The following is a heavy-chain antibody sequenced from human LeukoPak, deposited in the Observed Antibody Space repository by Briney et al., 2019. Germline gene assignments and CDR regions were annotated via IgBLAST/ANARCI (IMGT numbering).Heavy chain of an antibody. J-gene: IGHJ4*02. CDR2: ISGSGGST. CDR3: AKLFPSYYYGSGSYY. Sequence: GGSLRLSCAAPGFTFSSYAMSWVRQAPGKGLEWVSAISGSGGSTYYADSVKGRFTISRDNSKNTLYLQMNSLRAEDTAVYYCAKLFPSYYYGSGSYYWGQGTLVTVSS. D-gene: IGHD3-10*01. V-gene: IGHV3-23*01. CDR1: GFTFSSYA.